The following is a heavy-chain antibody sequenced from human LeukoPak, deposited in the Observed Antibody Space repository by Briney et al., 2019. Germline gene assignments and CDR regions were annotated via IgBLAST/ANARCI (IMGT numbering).Heavy chain of an antibody. D-gene: IGHD3-10*01. CDR2: IYYSGST. CDR3: TKGRGI. CDR1: GGSISSYY. J-gene: IGHJ4*02. Sequence: SETLSLTCTVSGGSISSYYWSWIRQPPGKGLEWIGYIYYSGSTNYNPSLKSRVTISVDTSKNQFSLKLTSVTAADTAVYYCTKGRGIWGQGTPVTVSS. V-gene: IGHV4-59*08.